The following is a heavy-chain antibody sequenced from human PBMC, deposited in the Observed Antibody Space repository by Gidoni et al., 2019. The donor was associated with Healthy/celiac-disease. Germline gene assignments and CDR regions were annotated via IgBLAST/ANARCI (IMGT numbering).Heavy chain of an antibody. J-gene: IGHJ4*02. D-gene: IGHD6-13*01. CDR2: FYYSGSP. CDR1: GGSISSSSYY. Sequence: QLQLQESGPGLVKPSETLSLTCTVSGGSISSSSYYWGWIRQPPGKGLELIGSFYYSGSPYYHPSLNSRVPLSLDTSKNPFSLKLSSVTAPDTAVYFCSGHFNPYSRRLIYYWGQGTLVTVSS. CDR3: SGHFNPYSRRLIYY. V-gene: IGHV4-39*01.